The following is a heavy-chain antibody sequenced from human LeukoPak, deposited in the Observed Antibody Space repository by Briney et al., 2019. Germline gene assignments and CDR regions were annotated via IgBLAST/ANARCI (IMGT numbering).Heavy chain of an antibody. V-gene: IGHV3-21*01. CDR2: ISSSSSYI. J-gene: IGHJ3*02. CDR1: GFTFSSYS. D-gene: IGHD6-6*01. Sequence: GGSLRLSCAASGFTFSSYSMNWVRQAPGKGLEWVSSISSSSSYIYYADSVKGRFTISRDNAKNSLYLQMNSLRAEDTAGYYCARPRIAARRFDAFDIWGQGTMVTVSS. CDR3: ARPRIAARRFDAFDI.